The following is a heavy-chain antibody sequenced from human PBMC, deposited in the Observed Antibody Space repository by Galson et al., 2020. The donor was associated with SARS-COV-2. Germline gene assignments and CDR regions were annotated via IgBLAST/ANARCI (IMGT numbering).Heavy chain of an antibody. J-gene: IGHJ3*01. CDR2: IKTKTDSGTT. CDR3: TTDGITIVGVVITDSFDL. V-gene: IGHV3-15*01. CDR1: GFTFSNAW. D-gene: IGHD3-3*01. Sequence: GESLKISCAASGFTFSNAWMNWVRQAPGKGLEWVGRIKTKTDSGTTDYAAPVKGRFTISRDDSENTLYLQMNSLKTEDTAVYYCTTDGITIVGVVITDSFDLWGQGTMVTVSS.